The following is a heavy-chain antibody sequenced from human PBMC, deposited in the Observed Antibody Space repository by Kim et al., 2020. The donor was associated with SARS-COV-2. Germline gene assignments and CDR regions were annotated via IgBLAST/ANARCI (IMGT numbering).Heavy chain of an antibody. V-gene: IGHV1-3*01. D-gene: IGHD1-1*01. CDR1: GYTFTSFA. CDR3: ATPLALTLATRGGGC. J-gene: IGHJ4*02. CDR2: IHAGSGDT. Sequence: ASVKVSCKASGYTFTSFALDWVRQAPGQRLEWMGRIHAGSGDTRYAEKYHDRVTIARDTSASTVYMELSSLTSEDTAVYYCATPLALTLATRGGGCWGQGTLVIVSS.